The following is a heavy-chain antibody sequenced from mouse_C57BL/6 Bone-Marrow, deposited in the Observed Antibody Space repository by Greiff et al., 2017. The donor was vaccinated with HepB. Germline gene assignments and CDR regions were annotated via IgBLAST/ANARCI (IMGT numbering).Heavy chain of an antibody. CDR3: ARPSYSCGSSPFAY. CDR2: IHPNSGST. CDR1: GYTFTSYW. J-gene: IGHJ3*01. V-gene: IGHV1-64*01. Sequence: QVQLQPGAELVKPGASVKLSCKASGYTFTSYWMHWVKQRPGQDLEWIGMIHPNSGSTNYNEKFKSKATLTVDKSSSTAYMQLSSLTSENAAVYYCARPSYSCGSSPFAYWGQGTLVTVSA. D-gene: IGHD1-1*01.